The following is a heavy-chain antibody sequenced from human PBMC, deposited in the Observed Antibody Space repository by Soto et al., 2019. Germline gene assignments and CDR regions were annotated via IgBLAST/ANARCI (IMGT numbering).Heavy chain of an antibody. CDR3: ARGMGDSSRWHDY. CDR2: IWYDGSNK. Sequence: QVQLVESGGGVVQPGRSLRLSCAASGFTFRSYGMHWVRQAPGKGLERAAVIWYDGSNKYYGDSVKGRFTISRDNSKKTLYLKMNSLRAEDTAVYYCARGMGDSSRWHDYWGQGTLVTVSS. J-gene: IGHJ4*02. D-gene: IGHD6-13*01. V-gene: IGHV3-33*01. CDR1: GFTFRSYG.